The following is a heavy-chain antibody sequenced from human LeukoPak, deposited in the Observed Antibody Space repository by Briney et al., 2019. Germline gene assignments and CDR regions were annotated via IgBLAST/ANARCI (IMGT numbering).Heavy chain of an antibody. CDR2: IYYSGST. D-gene: IGHD5-12*01. CDR3: ARTHSGYDSGFDY. CDR1: GGSISSHY. J-gene: IGHJ4*02. V-gene: IGHV4-59*11. Sequence: PSETLSLTCAVSGGSISSHYWSWIRQPPGKGLEWIGYIYYSGSTNYNPSLKSRVTISVDTSKNQFSLKLSSVTAADTAVYYCARTHSGYDSGFDYWGQGTLVTVSS.